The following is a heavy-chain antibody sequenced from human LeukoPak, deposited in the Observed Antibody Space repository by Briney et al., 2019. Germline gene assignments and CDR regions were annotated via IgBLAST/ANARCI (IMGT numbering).Heavy chain of an antibody. Sequence: GGSLRLSCAASGFTFSSYSMNWVRQAPGKGLEWVSSISSSSSYIYYADSVKGRFTISRDNSKNTLYLQMNSLRAEDTAVYYCAKEGQQLVKFYYYYMDVWGKGTTVTVSS. D-gene: IGHD6-13*01. CDR2: ISSSSSYI. CDR3: AKEGQQLVKFYYYYMDV. CDR1: GFTFSSYS. J-gene: IGHJ6*03. V-gene: IGHV3-21*01.